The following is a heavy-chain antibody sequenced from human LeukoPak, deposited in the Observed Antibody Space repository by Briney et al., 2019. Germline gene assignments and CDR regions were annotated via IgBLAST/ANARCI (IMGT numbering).Heavy chain of an antibody. CDR3: ARERTYSSSYSPHDAFDI. Sequence: ASVKVSCKASGYSFTNYDINWVRQATGQGLEWMGGIIPIFGTANYAQKFQGRVTITADKSTSTAYMELSSLRSEDTAVYYCARERTYSSSYSPHDAFDIWGQGTMVTVSS. J-gene: IGHJ3*02. D-gene: IGHD6-6*01. CDR2: IIPIFGTA. V-gene: IGHV1-69*06. CDR1: GYSFTNYD.